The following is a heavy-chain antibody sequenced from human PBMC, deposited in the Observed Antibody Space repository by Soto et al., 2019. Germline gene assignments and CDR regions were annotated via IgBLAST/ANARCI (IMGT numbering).Heavy chain of an antibody. CDR1: GFTFSSYW. Sequence: EERLVESGGGLVQPGGSLRLSCAASGFTFSSYWMTWVRQAQGKGLEWVANIKKDESKKSYLDSVRGRFTISRDNAKNSLYLQMDSLTAEDTALYYCARDVSPGSSSWYFDAFDLWGQGTMVTVSS. J-gene: IGHJ3*01. V-gene: IGHV3-7*05. CDR2: IKKDESKK. CDR3: ARDVSPGSSSWYFDAFDL. D-gene: IGHD6-13*01.